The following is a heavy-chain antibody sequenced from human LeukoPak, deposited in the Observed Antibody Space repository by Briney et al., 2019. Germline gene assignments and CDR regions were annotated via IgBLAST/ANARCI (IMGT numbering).Heavy chain of an antibody. Sequence: PGGSLRLSCTASGFTLSNSAMSWVRQAPGKGLEWVSAISGSGGSTYYADSVKGRFTISRDNSKNTLYLQMNSLRAEDTAVYYCAKPYGGIVVVPAAYFDYWGQGTLVTVSS. J-gene: IGHJ4*02. V-gene: IGHV3-23*01. CDR2: ISGSGGST. D-gene: IGHD2-2*01. CDR3: AKPYGGIVVVPAAYFDY. CDR1: GFTLSNSA.